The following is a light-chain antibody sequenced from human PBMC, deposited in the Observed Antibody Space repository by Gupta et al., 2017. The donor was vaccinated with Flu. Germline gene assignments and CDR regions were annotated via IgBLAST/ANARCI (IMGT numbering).Light chain of an antibody. J-gene: IGLJ3*02. CDR1: ISDVGGYKY. CDR3: NSVVASNNLWV. CDR2: EVN. Sequence: TNYSTGTISDVGGYKYVSWYQQHPAKTPHLLIYEVNRRRSGVPARFSGSKYATTASVTLTGLPAEEGAEYFCNSVVASNNLWVFGGGTKLTVL. V-gene: IGLV2-8*01.